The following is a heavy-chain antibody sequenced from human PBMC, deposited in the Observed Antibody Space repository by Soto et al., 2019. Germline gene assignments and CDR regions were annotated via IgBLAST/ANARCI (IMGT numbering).Heavy chain of an antibody. CDR2: TRNKANSYTT. V-gene: IGHV3-72*01. J-gene: IGHJ5*02. Sequence: GGSLRLSCAASGFTFSDHYMDWVRQAPGKGLEWVGRTRNKANSYTTEYAASVKGRFTISRDDSKNSLYLQMNSLKTEDTAVYYCARVRYGDYWFDPWGQGTLVTVSS. D-gene: IGHD4-17*01. CDR1: GFTFSDHY. CDR3: ARVRYGDYWFDP.